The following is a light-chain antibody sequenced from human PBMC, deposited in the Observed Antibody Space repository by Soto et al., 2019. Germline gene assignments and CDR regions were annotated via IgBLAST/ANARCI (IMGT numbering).Light chain of an antibody. Sequence: EIVLTQSPATLYLSPGESATNSCRASQRVPRHFAWYQHRPGQAPRLLIYDIYYRDTGIPARFSGSGSGTAFTLSSSSLEPEDSSVYYCHARSHWHRITFGQGTKLQIK. CDR2: DIY. J-gene: IGKJ2*01. V-gene: IGKV3D-11*02. CDR1: QRVPRH. CDR3: HARSHWHRIT.